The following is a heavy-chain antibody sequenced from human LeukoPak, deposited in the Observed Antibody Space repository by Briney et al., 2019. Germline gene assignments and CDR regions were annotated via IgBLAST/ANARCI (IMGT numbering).Heavy chain of an antibody. CDR3: ARALYSGSYYFDY. D-gene: IGHD1-26*01. CDR1: GYTFTSYD. J-gene: IGHJ4*02. V-gene: IGHV1-8*01. CDR2: MNPNSGNT. Sequence: ASVTVSCKASGYTFTSYDINWVRQATGHGLEWMGWMNPNSGNTGYAQKFQGRVTMTRNTSISTAYMELSSLRSEDTAVYYCARALYSGSYYFDYWGQGTLVTVSS.